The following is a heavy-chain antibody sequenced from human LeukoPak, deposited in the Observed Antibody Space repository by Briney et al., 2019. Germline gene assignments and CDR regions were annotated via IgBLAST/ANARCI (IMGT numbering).Heavy chain of an antibody. CDR3: ARTTLVRGVIKDSYYYAMDV. CDR2: TYYRSKWYN. CDR1: GDSVSSNSAA. J-gene: IGHJ6*02. Sequence: SQTLSLTCAISGDSVSSNSAACNWIRQSPSRGLEWLGRTYYRSKWYNDYAVSVKSRITINPDTSKNQFSLQLNFVTPEDTAVYYCARTTLVRGVIKDSYYYAMDVWGQGTTVTVSS. D-gene: IGHD3-10*01. V-gene: IGHV6-1*01.